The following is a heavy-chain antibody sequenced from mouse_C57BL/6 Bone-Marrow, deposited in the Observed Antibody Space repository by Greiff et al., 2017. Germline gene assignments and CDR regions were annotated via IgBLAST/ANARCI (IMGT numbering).Heavy chain of an antibody. J-gene: IGHJ3*01. V-gene: IGHV5-12*01. Sequence: EVMLVESGGGLVQPGGSLKLSCAASGFTFSDYYMYWVRQTPEKRLEWVAYISNGGGSTYYPDTVKGRFTISRDNAKNTLYLQMSRLKSEDTAMYYCARHTPLTGTAWFAYWGQGTLVTVSA. CDR1: GFTFSDYY. D-gene: IGHD4-1*01. CDR2: ISNGGGST. CDR3: ARHTPLTGTAWFAY.